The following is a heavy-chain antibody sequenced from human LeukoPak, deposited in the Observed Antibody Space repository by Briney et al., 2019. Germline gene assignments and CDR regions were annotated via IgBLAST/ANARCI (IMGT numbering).Heavy chain of an antibody. CDR2: IYSGGNS. D-gene: IGHD1-26*01. V-gene: IGHV3-66*01. Sequence: GGSLRLSCAASGFTVSSNYMTWVRQAPGKGLEWVSVIYSGGNSYYADSVKGRFTISRDNTKNTLYLQMNSLRADDTAVYYCARDVGFIVGATTGAFDIWGQGTMVTVSS. J-gene: IGHJ3*02. CDR1: GFTVSSNY. CDR3: ARDVGFIVGATTGAFDI.